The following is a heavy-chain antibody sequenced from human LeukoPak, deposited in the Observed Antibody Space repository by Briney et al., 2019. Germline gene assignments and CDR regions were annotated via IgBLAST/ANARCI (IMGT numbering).Heavy chain of an antibody. V-gene: IGHV4-59*01. D-gene: IGHD3-10*01. J-gene: IGHJ3*01. Sequence: PSETLSLTCTVSGGSISNYYWSWIRQPPGKGLEWIGYIYYTGSTNYNPSLKSRVTISVDTSKNQFSLKLNSVTAADTAVYYCARVELRTNDAFDVWGQEAMVTVSS. CDR1: GGSISNYY. CDR3: ARVELRTNDAFDV. CDR2: IYYTGST.